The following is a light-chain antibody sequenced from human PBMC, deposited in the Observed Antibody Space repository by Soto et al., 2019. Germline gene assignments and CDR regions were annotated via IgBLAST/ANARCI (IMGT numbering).Light chain of an antibody. CDR3: VLYVGSGMV. Sequence: QAVVTQEPSFSVSPGGTVTLTCGLSSGSVSTSYYPSWYQQTPGQAPRTLIYSTNTRSSGVPDRFSGSILGNKAALTITGAQADDESDYYCVLYVGSGMVFGGGTKL. V-gene: IGLV8-61*01. J-gene: IGLJ2*01. CDR1: SGSVSTSYY. CDR2: STN.